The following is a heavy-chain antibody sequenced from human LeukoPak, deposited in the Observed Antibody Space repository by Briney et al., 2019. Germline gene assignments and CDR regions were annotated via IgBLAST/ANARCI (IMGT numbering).Heavy chain of an antibody. D-gene: IGHD6-13*01. V-gene: IGHV4-34*01. CDR3: ATGIAAAGTSGYYYYYYGMDV. J-gene: IGHJ6*04. CDR1: GGPFSGYY. CDR2: INHSGST. Sequence: SETLSLTCAVYGGPFSGYYWSWIRQPPGKGLEWIGEINHSGSTNYNPSLKSRVTISVDTSKNQFSLKLSSVTAADTAVYYCATGIAAAGTSGYYYYYYGMDVWGKGTTVTVSS.